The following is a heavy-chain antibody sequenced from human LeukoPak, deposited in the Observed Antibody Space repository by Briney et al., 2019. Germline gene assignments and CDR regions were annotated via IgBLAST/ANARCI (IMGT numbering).Heavy chain of an antibody. D-gene: IGHD6-13*01. CDR3: ARESQQLVQWNWFDP. CDR2: INPNSGGT. CDR1: GYTFTGYY. Sequence: ASVKVSCKASGYTFTGYYMHWVRQAPGQGLEWMGWINPNSGGTNYAQKFQGWVTMTRDTSISTAYMELSRLRSDDTAVHYCARESQQLVQWNWFDPWGQGTLVTVSS. J-gene: IGHJ5*02. V-gene: IGHV1-2*04.